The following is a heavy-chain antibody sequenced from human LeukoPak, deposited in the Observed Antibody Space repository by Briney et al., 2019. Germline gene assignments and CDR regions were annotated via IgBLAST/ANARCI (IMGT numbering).Heavy chain of an antibody. J-gene: IGHJ4*02. CDR1: GYSFTTYW. D-gene: IGHD4-23*01. CDR2: IYPGDSDT. Sequence: GESLKISCKGSGYSFTTYWIGWVRQLPGKGLEWMGIIYPGDSDTRYSPSFQGQVTMSADKSISTAYLQWSSLKASDTAMYYCARSSGYSLSYLVDYWGQGTLVTVSS. V-gene: IGHV5-51*01. CDR3: ARSSGYSLSYLVDY.